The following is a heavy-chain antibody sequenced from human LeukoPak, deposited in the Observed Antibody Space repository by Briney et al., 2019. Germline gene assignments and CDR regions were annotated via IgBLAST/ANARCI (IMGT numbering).Heavy chain of an antibody. CDR2: IYYSGII. J-gene: IGHJ5*02. Sequence: SETLSLTCTVSGGSISSRLYYWGWIRQPPGKGLEWIGSIYYSGIIYYTPSLRSRVTISVDTSKNQFSLKLTSVTAADTAVYYCARQGYESDYYGFDPWGQGTLVTVSS. CDR1: GGSISSRLYY. CDR3: ARQGYESDYYGFDP. D-gene: IGHD2-21*02. V-gene: IGHV4-39*01.